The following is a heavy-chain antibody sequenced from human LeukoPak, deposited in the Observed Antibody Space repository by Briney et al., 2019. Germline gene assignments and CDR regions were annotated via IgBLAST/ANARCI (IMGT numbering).Heavy chain of an antibody. J-gene: IGHJ5*02. CDR1: GGSFSGYY. CDR2: INHSGST. D-gene: IGHD3-10*01. CDR3: ACPAPYYYGSWNSP. Sequence: SETLSLTCAVYGGSFSGYYWSWIRQPPGKGLEWIGEINHSGSTNYNPSLKSRVAISADTSKNQFYLKLSSVTAADTAVYYCACPAPYYYGSWNSPWGQGTLVTVSS. V-gene: IGHV4-34*01.